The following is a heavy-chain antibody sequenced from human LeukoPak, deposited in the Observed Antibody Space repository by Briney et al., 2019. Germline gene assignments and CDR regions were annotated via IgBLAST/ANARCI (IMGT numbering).Heavy chain of an antibody. V-gene: IGHV3-7*01. CDR2: IKPDGSAE. J-gene: IGHJ4*02. CDR3: ARAAGVVPARDFDY. CDR1: GFTFSSNW. D-gene: IGHD2-2*01. Sequence: GGSLRLSCATSGFTFSSNWMSWVRHAPGRGLDWVANIKPDGSAEYYAASVKGRFTVSRDNAKNSLYLQMNSLRAEDTAVYYCARAAGVVPARDFDYWGQGTLVTVSS.